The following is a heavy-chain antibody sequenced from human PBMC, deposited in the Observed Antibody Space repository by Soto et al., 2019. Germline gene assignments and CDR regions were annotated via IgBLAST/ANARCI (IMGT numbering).Heavy chain of an antibody. J-gene: IGHJ4*02. CDR3: AKDLGDYSNYGPPNY. CDR1: GFTFSSYA. D-gene: IGHD4-4*01. Sequence: GGSLRLSCAASGFTFSSYAMSWVRQAPGKGLEWVSAISGSGGSTYYADSVKGRFTISRDNSKNTLYLQMNSLRAEDTAVYYCAKDLGDYSNYGPPNYWGQGTLVTSPQ. V-gene: IGHV3-23*01. CDR2: ISGSGGST.